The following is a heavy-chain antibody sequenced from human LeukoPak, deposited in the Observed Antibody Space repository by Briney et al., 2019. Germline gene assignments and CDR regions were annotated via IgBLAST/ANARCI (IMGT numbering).Heavy chain of an antibody. CDR1: GYTFTGYY. D-gene: IGHD3-10*01. Sequence: ASVKVSCKASGYTFTGYYMHWVRRAPGQGLEWMGWINPNSGGTNYAQKFQGWVTMTRDTSISTAYMELSRLRSDDTAVYYCARADTTYGSGSYFTFDYWGQGTLVTVSS. CDR3: ARADTTYGSGSYFTFDY. V-gene: IGHV1-2*04. CDR2: INPNSGGT. J-gene: IGHJ4*02.